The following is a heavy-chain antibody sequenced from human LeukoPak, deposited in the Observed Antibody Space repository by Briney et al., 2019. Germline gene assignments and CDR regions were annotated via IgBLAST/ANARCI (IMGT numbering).Heavy chain of an antibody. Sequence: SQTLSLTCVISGDSVSSNSAAWNWIRQSPSRGLEWLGRTYYRSKWYNDYAVSVKSRITINPDTSKNQFSLQLNSVTPEDTAVYYCALHSGSYFSYGMDVWGQGTTVTVSS. CDR1: GDSVSSNSAA. V-gene: IGHV6-1*01. D-gene: IGHD1-26*01. CDR3: ALHSGSYFSYGMDV. J-gene: IGHJ6*02. CDR2: TYYRSKWYN.